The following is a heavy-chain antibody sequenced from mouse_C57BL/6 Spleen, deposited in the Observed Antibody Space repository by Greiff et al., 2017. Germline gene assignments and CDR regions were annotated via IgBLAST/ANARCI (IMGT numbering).Heavy chain of an antibody. CDR3: AILTGTRRFDY. V-gene: IGHV1-69*01. J-gene: IGHJ2*01. CDR1: GYTFTSYW. Sequence: QVQLQQPGAELVMPGASVTLSCKASGYTFTSYWMHWVKQRPGQGLEWIGEIDPSDSYTNYNQKFKGKSTLTVDKSSSTAYMQLSSLTAEDSAVYYSAILTGTRRFDYWGQGTTLTVSS. CDR2: IDPSDSYT. D-gene: IGHD4-1*01.